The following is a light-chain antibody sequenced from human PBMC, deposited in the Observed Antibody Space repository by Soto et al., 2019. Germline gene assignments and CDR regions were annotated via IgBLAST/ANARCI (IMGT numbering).Light chain of an antibody. CDR3: QQYYSYRT. CDR2: DAS. Sequence: DIQMTQSPSTLSASVGDRVIITCRASQSVTGWLAWYQQKPGKAPKLLIYDASSLESGVPSRFSGSGSGTEFTLTISSLQADDVATYYCQQYYSYRTFGQGTKVEIK. CDR1: QSVTGW. V-gene: IGKV1-5*01. J-gene: IGKJ1*01.